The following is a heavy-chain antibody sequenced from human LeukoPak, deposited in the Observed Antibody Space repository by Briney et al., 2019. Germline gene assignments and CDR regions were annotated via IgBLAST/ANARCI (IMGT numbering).Heavy chain of an antibody. CDR2: IYHGDSV. CDR3: ARRHDSYYYYYIDV. Sequence: SETLSLTCTVSGGSISSSSYYWGWIRQPPGKGLEWIGSIYHGDSVYYNTALESRVSMSVDTSKNQFSLKLSFVTAADTAVYYCARRHDSYYYYYIDVWGSGTTVTVSS. CDR1: GGSISSSSYY. J-gene: IGHJ6*03. V-gene: IGHV4-39*07.